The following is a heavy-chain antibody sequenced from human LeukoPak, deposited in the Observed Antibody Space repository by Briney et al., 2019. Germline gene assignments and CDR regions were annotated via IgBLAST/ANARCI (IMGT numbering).Heavy chain of an antibody. D-gene: IGHD3-10*01. J-gene: IGHJ4*02. V-gene: IGHV1-69*04. CDR3: AREGGGYYYGSGSSYYFDY. CDR1: GGTFSSYA. CDR2: IIPILGIA. Sequence: SVKVSCKASGGTFSSYAISWVRQAPGQGLEWMGRIIPILGIANYAQKFQGRVTIAADKSTSTAYMELSSLRSEDTAVYYCAREGGGYYYGSGSSYYFDYWGQGTLVTVSS.